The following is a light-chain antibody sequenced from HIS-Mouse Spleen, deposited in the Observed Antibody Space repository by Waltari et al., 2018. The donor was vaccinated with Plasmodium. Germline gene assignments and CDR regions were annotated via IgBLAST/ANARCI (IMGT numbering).Light chain of an antibody. CDR3: NSRDSSGNHWV. Sequence: SSELTQDPAVSVALGQTVRITCQGNSLRSYYASWYQQNPGQATVLVIYGKNNRPSGIPDRFSGSSSGNTASLTITGAQAEDEADYYCNSRDSSGNHWVFGGGTKLTVL. J-gene: IGLJ3*02. V-gene: IGLV3-19*01. CDR1: SLRSYY. CDR2: GKN.